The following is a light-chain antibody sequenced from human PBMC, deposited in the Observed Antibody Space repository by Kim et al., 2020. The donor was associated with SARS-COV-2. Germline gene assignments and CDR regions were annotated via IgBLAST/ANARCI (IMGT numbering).Light chain of an antibody. J-gene: IGLJ3*02. CDR3: QMWDSNTAV. CDR2: KDM. V-gene: IGLV3-1*01. Sequence: LYPGNTARITCSGDKLGAKYACWYQHKPGQPPVQIIHKDMRGPSGIPEGFSGSNSGNTATLTISGTLAVEEADYYCQMWDSNTAVFGGGTQLTVL. CDR1: KLGAKY.